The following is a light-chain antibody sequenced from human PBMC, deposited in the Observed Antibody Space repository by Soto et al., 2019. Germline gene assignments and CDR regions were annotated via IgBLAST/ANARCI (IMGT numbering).Light chain of an antibody. Sequence: QSVLIQPPSASGTPGQRVTISCSGSSSNIGSNYVYWFQQLPGAAPKLLIYRNNQRPSGVPDRFSGSKSGTSASLAISGLPSEDEADYYCAAWDDSLSGWVFGGGTKVTVL. CDR3: AAWDDSLSGWV. J-gene: IGLJ3*02. CDR2: RNN. V-gene: IGLV1-47*01. CDR1: SSNIGSNY.